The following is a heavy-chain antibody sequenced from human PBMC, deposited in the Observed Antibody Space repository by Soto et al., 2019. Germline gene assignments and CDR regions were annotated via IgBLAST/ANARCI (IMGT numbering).Heavy chain of an antibody. CDR3: ARARSYYDILTGPLDY. CDR1: GFTVSSNY. V-gene: IGHV3-53*01. Sequence: GGSLRLSCAASGFTVSSNYMSWVRQAPGKGLEWVSVIYSGGSTYYADSVKGRFTISRDNSKNTLYLQMNSLRAEDTAVYYCARARSYYDILTGPLDYWGQGTLVTAPQ. J-gene: IGHJ4*02. D-gene: IGHD3-9*01. CDR2: IYSGGST.